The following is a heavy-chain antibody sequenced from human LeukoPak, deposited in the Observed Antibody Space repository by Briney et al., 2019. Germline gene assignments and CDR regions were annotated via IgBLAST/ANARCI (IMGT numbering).Heavy chain of an antibody. V-gene: IGHV3-21*01. J-gene: IGHJ4*02. CDR2: ISSSSSYI. CDR3: ARGRAAAGRWMTAQPTIKSPGGYYFDY. D-gene: IGHD6-13*01. CDR1: GLTFSRYS. Sequence: GWAVPLSCAGCGLTFSRYSMHWVGQAAGRGGEGVSCISSSSSYIYYADSVKGRFTISRDNAKSSLYLQMNSLRAEDTAVYYCARGRAAAGRWMTAQPTIKSPGGYYFDYWGQGTLVTVSS.